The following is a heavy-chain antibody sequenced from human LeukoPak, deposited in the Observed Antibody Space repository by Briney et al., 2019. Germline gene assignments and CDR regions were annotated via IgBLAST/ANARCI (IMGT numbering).Heavy chain of an antibody. CDR1: GYTFTSYD. J-gene: IGHJ6*02. V-gene: IGHV1-8*01. CDR2: MNPNSGNT. Sequence: ASVKVSCKASGYTFTSYDINWVRQATGQGLEWMGWMNPNSGNTGYARKFQGRVTMTRNTSISTAYMELSSLRSEDTAVYYCASRVWAPKDYYYGMDVWGQGTTVTVSS. D-gene: IGHD6-13*01. CDR3: ASRVWAPKDYYYGMDV.